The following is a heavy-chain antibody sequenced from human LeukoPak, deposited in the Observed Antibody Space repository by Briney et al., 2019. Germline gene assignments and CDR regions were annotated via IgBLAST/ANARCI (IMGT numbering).Heavy chain of an antibody. V-gene: IGHV3-64*04. Sequence: GGSLRLSCAASGFTFSSYAMHWVRQAPGKGLEYVTAISGNGGSTYYADSVKGRFTISRDNSKNTLYLQMNSLRAEDTAVYYYAKDPYDSSGYYGTHYFDYWGQGTLVTVSS. CDR2: ISGNGGST. J-gene: IGHJ4*02. CDR1: GFTFSSYA. CDR3: AKDPYDSSGYYGTHYFDY. D-gene: IGHD3-22*01.